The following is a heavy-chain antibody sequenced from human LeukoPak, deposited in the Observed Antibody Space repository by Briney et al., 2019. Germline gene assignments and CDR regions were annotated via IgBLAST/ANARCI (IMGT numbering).Heavy chain of an antibody. CDR3: AREGTSGTHLNWFDP. V-gene: IGHV4-59*01. Sequence: PSETQSLTCTVSGGSISSYYWSWIRQPPGKGLEWIGHIYGSGSTNYNPSLKSRVTLSVDTSKNQFSLKLSSVTAADTAVYYCAREGTSGTHLNWFDPWGQGTLVTVSS. J-gene: IGHJ5*02. CDR1: GGSISSYY. CDR2: IYGSGST. D-gene: IGHD1-1*01.